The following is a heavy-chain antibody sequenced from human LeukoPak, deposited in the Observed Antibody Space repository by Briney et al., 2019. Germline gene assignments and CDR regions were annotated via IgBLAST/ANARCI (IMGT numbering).Heavy chain of an antibody. D-gene: IGHD2-2*01. CDR1: GGSISSHY. CDR2: IYYSGST. CDR3: ARHGRVVVVPAAFGLYNWFDP. J-gene: IGHJ5*02. V-gene: IGHV4-59*11. Sequence: SETLSLTCTVSGGSISSHYWSWIRQPPGKGLEWIGYIYYSGSTNYNPSLKSRVTISVDTSKNQFSLKLSSVTAADTAVYYCARHGRVVVVPAAFGLYNWFDPWGQGTLVTVSS.